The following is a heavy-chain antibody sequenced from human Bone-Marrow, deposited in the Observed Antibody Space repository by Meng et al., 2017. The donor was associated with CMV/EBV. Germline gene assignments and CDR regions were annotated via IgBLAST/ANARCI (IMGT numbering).Heavy chain of an antibody. CDR1: GFTFSSYW. J-gene: IGHJ3*02. D-gene: IGHD2-2*01. CDR2: IKQDGSEK. Sequence: GGSLRLSCAASGFTFSSYWMSWVRQAPGKGPEWVANIKQDGSEKYYVDSVKGRFTISRDNAKNSLYLQMNSLRAEDTAVYYCARVPSGGIVVVPAAIPDAFDIWGQGTMVTVSS. CDR3: ARVPSGGIVVVPAAIPDAFDI. V-gene: IGHV3-7*01.